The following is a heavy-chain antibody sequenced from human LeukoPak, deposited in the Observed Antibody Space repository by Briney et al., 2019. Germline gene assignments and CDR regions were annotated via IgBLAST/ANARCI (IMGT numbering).Heavy chain of an antibody. Sequence: GGSLRLSWAPSGSILSSYSMAWVRQAPGKGLGWLSYISSSGKIWYADSLKGRFAVSRDNDKNSLYLQMNSLRDEDTAVYYCARSAKPGVHDFDPWGQGTLVTVPS. CDR1: GSILSSYS. V-gene: IGHV3-48*02. CDR3: ARSAKPGVHDFDP. D-gene: IGHD6-6*01. CDR2: ISSSGKI. J-gene: IGHJ5*02.